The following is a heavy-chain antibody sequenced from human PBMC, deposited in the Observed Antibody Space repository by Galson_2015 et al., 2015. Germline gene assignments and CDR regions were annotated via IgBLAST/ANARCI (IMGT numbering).Heavy chain of an antibody. D-gene: IGHD6-19*01. Sequence: SLRLSCAGSGFTFSDYPINWVRQAPGRGLEWVSSISSSSSYIFYADSVKGRFTISRDNAKNSLCLQMDSLRAEDTAVYYCARDLGVAVAGAGFGYWGQGTLVTVSS. V-gene: IGHV3-21*01. J-gene: IGHJ4*02. CDR3: ARDLGVAVAGAGFGY. CDR1: GFTFSDYP. CDR2: ISSSSSYI.